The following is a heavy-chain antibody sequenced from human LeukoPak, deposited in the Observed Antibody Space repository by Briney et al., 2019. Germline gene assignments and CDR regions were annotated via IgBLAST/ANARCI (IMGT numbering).Heavy chain of an antibody. V-gene: IGHV3-21*01. Sequence: GGSLRLSCAASGFTFSDYYMNWIRQAPGKGLEWVSAISSGSSYIYYADSVKGRFTISRDNAKNSLYLQMNSLRAEDTAVYYCASGSGYCSGGSCSDYWGQGTLVTVSS. D-gene: IGHD2-15*01. CDR1: GFTFSDYY. J-gene: IGHJ4*02. CDR3: ASGSGYCSGGSCSDY. CDR2: ISSGSSYI.